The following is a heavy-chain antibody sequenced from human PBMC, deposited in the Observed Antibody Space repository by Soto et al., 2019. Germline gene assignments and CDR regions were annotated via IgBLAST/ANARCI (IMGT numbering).Heavy chain of an antibody. Sequence: ITLKESGPTLVKPTQTLTLTCTFSGFSLNTGGVGVGWVRQPRGKAMEWLALIYWGDDERYRPSLRSRLNITKDTINNQVVLTMTNMDPEDTATYYCVRNWRYYGGDYYYGMDAWGQGTTVTVSS. CDR2: IYWGDDE. D-gene: IGHD3-10*01. J-gene: IGHJ6*02. V-gene: IGHV2-5*02. CDR3: VRNWRYYGGDYYYGMDA. CDR1: GFSLNTGGVG.